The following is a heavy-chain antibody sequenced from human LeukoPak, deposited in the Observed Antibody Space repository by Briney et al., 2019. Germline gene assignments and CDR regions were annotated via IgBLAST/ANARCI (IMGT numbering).Heavy chain of an antibody. CDR2: IRSKAYGGTT. V-gene: IGHV3-49*03. J-gene: IGHJ4*02. Sequence: GGSLRLSCTASGFTFGDYAMSWFRQAPGKGLEWVGFIRSKAYGGTTEYAASVKGRFTISRDDSKSIAYLQMNSLKTEGTAVYYCTRDRVHSGYDLFYFDYWGQGXLVXVSS. CDR3: TRDRVHSGYDLFYFDY. CDR1: GFTFGDYA. D-gene: IGHD5-12*01.